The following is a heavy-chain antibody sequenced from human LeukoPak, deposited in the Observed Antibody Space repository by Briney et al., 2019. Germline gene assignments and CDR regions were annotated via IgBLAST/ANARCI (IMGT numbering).Heavy chain of an antibody. Sequence: GGSLRLSCAASGFTFSNSWMSWVRQAPGKGLEWVGRIKSKTDGGTTDYAAPVKGRFTISRYESKNTLYLQMNSLKTEDTAVYYCTTDYYDSSGYYDFDYWGQGTLVTVSS. CDR1: GFTFSNSW. V-gene: IGHV3-15*01. CDR2: IKSKTDGGTT. J-gene: IGHJ4*02. D-gene: IGHD3-22*01. CDR3: TTDYYDSSGYYDFDY.